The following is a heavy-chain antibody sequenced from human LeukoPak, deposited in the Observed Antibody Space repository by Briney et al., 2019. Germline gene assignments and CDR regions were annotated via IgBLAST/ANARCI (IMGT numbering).Heavy chain of an antibody. CDR2: ISYDGSNK. Sequence: PGGSLRLSCAASGFTFSSYAMHWVRQAPGKGLEWAAVISYDGSNKYYADSVKGRFTISRDNSKNTLYLKMNSLRAEDTAVYYCARDEAYYGSGSYYNFDYWGQGTLVTVSS. D-gene: IGHD3-10*01. CDR3: ARDEAYYGSGSYYNFDY. CDR1: GFTFSSYA. J-gene: IGHJ4*02. V-gene: IGHV3-30-3*01.